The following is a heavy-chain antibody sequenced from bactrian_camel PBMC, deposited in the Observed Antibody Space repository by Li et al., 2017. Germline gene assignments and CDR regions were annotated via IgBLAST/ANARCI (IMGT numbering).Heavy chain of an antibody. J-gene: IGHJ4*01. D-gene: IGHD5*01. CDR3: AIQGNYGLTCNPADQQY. Sequence: HVQLVESGGGLVQAGVSLRLSCSVSGGTSTLYAMGWFRQAPGKQREGIACSNWSGTSTDYADSVKGRFTIIKDRTKNTIHLQMNSLKPEDTATYYCAIQGNYGLTCNPADQQYWGQGTQVTVS. CDR1: GGTSTLYA. CDR2: SNWSGTST. V-gene: IGHV3S63*01.